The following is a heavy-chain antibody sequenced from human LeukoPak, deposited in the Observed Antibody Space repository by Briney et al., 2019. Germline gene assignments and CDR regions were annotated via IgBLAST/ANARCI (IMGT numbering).Heavy chain of an antibody. CDR2: IKHSGST. V-gene: IGHV4-34*01. Sequence: SETLSLTCAVYGGSFSGYYWSWIRQPPGKGLEWIGEIKHSGSTNYNPSLKSRVTISVDTSKNQFSLKLSSVTAADTAVYYCARVGIAVAGIDYWGQGTLVTVSS. J-gene: IGHJ4*02. D-gene: IGHD6-19*01. CDR1: GGSFSGYY. CDR3: ARVGIAVAGIDY.